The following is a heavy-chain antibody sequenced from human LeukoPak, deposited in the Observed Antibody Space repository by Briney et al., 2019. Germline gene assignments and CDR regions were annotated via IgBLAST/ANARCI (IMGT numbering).Heavy chain of an antibody. CDR2: MYHSGGT. CDR3: ARLTGDGYNFIYYYYYYMDV. D-gene: IGHD5-24*01. Sequence: SETLSLTCAVSGYSLSSGYYWGWIRQPPGEGLEWIGSMYHSGGTYYNPSLKSRVTISVDTSKNQFSLKLSSVTAADTAVYYCARLTGDGYNFIYYYYYYMDVWGKGTTVTVSS. CDR1: GYSLSSGYY. J-gene: IGHJ6*03. V-gene: IGHV4-38-2*01.